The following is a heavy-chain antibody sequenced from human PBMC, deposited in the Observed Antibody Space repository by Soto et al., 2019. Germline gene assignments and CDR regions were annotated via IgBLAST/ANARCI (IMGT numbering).Heavy chain of an antibody. CDR3: AKDIRYCSSTSCRNYYYYGMDV. D-gene: IGHD2-2*01. CDR1: GFTFSSYG. V-gene: IGHV3-30*18. CDR2: ISYDGSNK. J-gene: IGHJ6*02. Sequence: QVQLVESGGGVVQPGRSLRLSCAASGFTFSSYGMHWVRQAPGKGLEWVAVISYDGSNKYYADSVKGRFTISRDNSKNTLYLKMNSLRAEDTAVHYCAKDIRYCSSTSCRNYYYYGMDVWGQGTTVTVSS.